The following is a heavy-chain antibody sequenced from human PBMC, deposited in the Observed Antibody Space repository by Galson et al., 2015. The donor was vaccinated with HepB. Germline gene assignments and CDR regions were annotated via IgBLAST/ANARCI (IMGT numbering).Heavy chain of an antibody. Sequence: SLRLSCAASGFTFSDYYMSWIRQAPGKGLEWVSYISSSSSYTNYADSVKGRFTISRDNAKNSLYLQMNSLRAEDTAVYYCARGGGYCSSTSCSPWYFGLWGRGTLVTVSS. CDR3: ARGGGYCSSTSCSPWYFGL. D-gene: IGHD2-2*01. J-gene: IGHJ2*01. CDR1: GFTFSDYY. CDR2: ISSSSSYT. V-gene: IGHV3-11*05.